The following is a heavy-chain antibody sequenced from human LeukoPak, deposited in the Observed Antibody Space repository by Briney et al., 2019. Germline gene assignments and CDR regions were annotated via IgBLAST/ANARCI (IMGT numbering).Heavy chain of an antibody. J-gene: IGHJ4*02. CDR3: ARGGHYYGSGSSFDY. CDR2: ISGYNGNT. CDR1: GYTFSSYG. D-gene: IGHD3-10*01. V-gene: IGHV1-18*01. Sequence: ASVKVSCKASGYTFSSYGISWVRQAPGQGLEWMGWISGYNGNTNYAQKLQGRVTMTTDTSTSTAYMELRSLRSDDTAVYYCARGGHYYGSGSSFDYWGQGTLVTVSS.